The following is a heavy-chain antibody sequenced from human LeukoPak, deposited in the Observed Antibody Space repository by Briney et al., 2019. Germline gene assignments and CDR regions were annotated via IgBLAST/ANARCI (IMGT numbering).Heavy chain of an antibody. CDR1: GGSISSGDYY. CDR2: IYYSGST. Sequence: PSETLSLTCTVSGGSISSGDYYWSWIRQPPGKGLEWIGYIYYSGSTYYNPSLKSRVTISVDTSKNQFSLKLSSVTAADTAVYYCAREPLEYYGSGSGHAFDIWGQGTMVTVSS. J-gene: IGHJ3*02. CDR3: AREPLEYYGSGSGHAFDI. V-gene: IGHV4-30-4*01. D-gene: IGHD3-10*01.